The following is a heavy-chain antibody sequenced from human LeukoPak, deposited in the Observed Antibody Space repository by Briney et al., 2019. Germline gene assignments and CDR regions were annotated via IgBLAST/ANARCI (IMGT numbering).Heavy chain of an antibody. V-gene: IGHV1-8*01. CDR1: GYTFTSYD. CDR2: MNPNSGNT. J-gene: IGHJ4*02. Sequence: GASVKVSCEASGYTFTSYDINWVRQATGQGLEWMGWMNPNSGNTGYAQKFQGRVTMTRNTSISTAYMELSSLRSEDTAVYYCARAPMTTVTTRGIDYWGQGTLVTVSS. D-gene: IGHD4-17*01. CDR3: ARAPMTTVTTRGIDY.